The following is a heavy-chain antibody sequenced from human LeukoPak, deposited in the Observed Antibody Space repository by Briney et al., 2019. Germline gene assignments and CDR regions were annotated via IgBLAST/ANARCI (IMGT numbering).Heavy chain of an antibody. CDR1: GYPFTTSW. J-gene: IGHJ4*02. CDR2: IYAGNSDA. V-gene: IGHV5-51*01. D-gene: IGHD5-24*01. Sequence: GGSLRLSCQGFGYPFTTSWIGWVRQLPGKGLEWTAIIYAGNSDAKYSPSSQGQVSISTDRSISTAYLHWSSLKASDTAIYYCAIINHPDGRVYWGQGTLVTVSS. CDR3: AIINHPDGRVY.